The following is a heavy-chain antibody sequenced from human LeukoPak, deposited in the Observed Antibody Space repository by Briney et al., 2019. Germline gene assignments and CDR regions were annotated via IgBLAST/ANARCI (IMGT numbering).Heavy chain of an antibody. J-gene: IGHJ4*02. Sequence: PSETLSLTCTVSGGSISSGDYYWSWIRQPPGKGLEWIGYIYYSGSTYYNPSLKRRVTISVDTSKNQFSLKLSSVTAADTAVYYCARDQGYCSGGSCFYYWGQGTLVTVSS. D-gene: IGHD2-15*01. V-gene: IGHV4-30-4*08. CDR2: IYYSGST. CDR1: GGSISSGDYY. CDR3: ARDQGYCSGGSCFYY.